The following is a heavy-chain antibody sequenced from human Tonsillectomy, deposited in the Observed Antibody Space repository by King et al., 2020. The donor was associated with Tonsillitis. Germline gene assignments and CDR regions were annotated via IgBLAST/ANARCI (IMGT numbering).Heavy chain of an antibody. CDR2: IYHSGST. J-gene: IGHJ3*02. Sequence: QLQESGPGLVMPSGTLSLTCAVSGGSISSTTWWSWVRQPPGKGLEWIGEIYHSGSTNYNPSLNSRVTISVDTSENQFSLRLSAVTAADTAVYYCARGGGVYYDVLTGYLNDPFDNW. CDR1: GGSISSTTW. D-gene: IGHD3-9*01. CDR3: ARGGGVYYDVLTGYLNDPFDN. V-gene: IGHV4-4*02.